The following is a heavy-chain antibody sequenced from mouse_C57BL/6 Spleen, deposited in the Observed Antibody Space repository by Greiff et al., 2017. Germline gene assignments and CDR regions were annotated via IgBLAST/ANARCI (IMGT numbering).Heavy chain of an antibody. CDR2: IDPEDGET. CDR3: ASGLYYYGSRGDWYFDV. V-gene: IGHV14-2*01. Sequence: QGLEWIGRIDPEDGETKYAPKFQGKATITADTSSNTAYLQLSSLTSEDTAVYHCASGLYYYGSRGDWYFDVWGTGTTVTVSS. D-gene: IGHD1-1*01. J-gene: IGHJ1*03.